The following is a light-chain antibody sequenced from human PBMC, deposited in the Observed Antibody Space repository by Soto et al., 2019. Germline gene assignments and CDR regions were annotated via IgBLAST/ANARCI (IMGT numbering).Light chain of an antibody. CDR3: QQYNNWPPLT. CDR2: GAY. Sequence: EIVMTQSPATLSVSPGERTTLSCRASQSVGNNLAWYQQKPGQAPRLLIYGAYTRATGIPARFSGSGSGTDFTLTISSLQSEDFAVYSCQQYNNWPPLTFGGGTKVEIK. J-gene: IGKJ4*01. CDR1: QSVGNN. V-gene: IGKV3-15*01.